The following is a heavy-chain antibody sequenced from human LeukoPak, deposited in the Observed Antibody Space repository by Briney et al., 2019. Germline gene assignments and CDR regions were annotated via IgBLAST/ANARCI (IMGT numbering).Heavy chain of an antibody. CDR2: INGGGRKT. D-gene: IGHD3/OR15-3a*01. V-gene: IGHV3-11*06. Sequence: GGSLRLSCAASGFIFRDYYMGWIRQAPGKGLEWISDINGGGRKTNHGDSVKGRFTISRDNSKNTLYLQMNSLRAEDTALYYCAKGDFWTSFDYWGQGTLVTVSS. CDR3: AKGDFWTSFDY. J-gene: IGHJ4*02. CDR1: GFIFRDYY.